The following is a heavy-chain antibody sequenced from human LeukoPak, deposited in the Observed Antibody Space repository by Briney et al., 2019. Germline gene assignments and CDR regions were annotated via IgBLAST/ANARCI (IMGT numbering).Heavy chain of an antibody. J-gene: IGHJ4*02. D-gene: IGHD1-26*01. CDR3: ATGEELQPFDY. Sequence: GGSLRLSCAASGFSFSRYSMNWVRQAPGKGLEWVSSISSGSSYIYYADSVKGRFTISRDNAKNSLYLQMNSLRAEDTAVYYSATGEELQPFDYWGQGTLVTVSS. V-gene: IGHV3-21*01. CDR1: GFSFSRYS. CDR2: ISSGSSYI.